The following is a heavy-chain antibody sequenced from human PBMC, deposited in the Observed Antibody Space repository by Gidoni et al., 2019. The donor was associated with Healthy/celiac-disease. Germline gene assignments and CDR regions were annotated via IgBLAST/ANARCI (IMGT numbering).Heavy chain of an antibody. CDR3: AHTRYSSGKSLGKDDAFDI. J-gene: IGHJ3*02. V-gene: IGHV2-5*02. D-gene: IGHD6-19*01. Sequence: QITLKESGPTLVKPTQTLTLTCTFSGFSLSTRGVGVGWIRQPPGKALEWLALIYWDDDKRYSPSLKSRLTITKDTSKNQVVLTMTNMDPVDTATYYCAHTRYSSGKSLGKDDAFDIWGQGTMVTVSS. CDR2: IYWDDDK. CDR1: GFSLSTRGVG.